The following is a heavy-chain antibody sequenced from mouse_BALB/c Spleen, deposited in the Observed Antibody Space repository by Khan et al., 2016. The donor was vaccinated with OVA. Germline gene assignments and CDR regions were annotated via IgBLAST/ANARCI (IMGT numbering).Heavy chain of an antibody. CDR3: ARAADYYRCDGRFDY. Sequence: QVRLQQSGAELARPGASVKMSCKASGYTFTTYTIHWVKQRPGQGLEWIGYIIPSNDYTNYNQKFKDRATLTADKSSSTAYMQLSSLTSEDSAVNYCARAADYYRCDGRFDYWGQGTLVTVSA. D-gene: IGHD2-14*01. CDR1: GYTFTTYT. V-gene: IGHV1-4*01. CDR2: IIPSNDYT. J-gene: IGHJ3*01.